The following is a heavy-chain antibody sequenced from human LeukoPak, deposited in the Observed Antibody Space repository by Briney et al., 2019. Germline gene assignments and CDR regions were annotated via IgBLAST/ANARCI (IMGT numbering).Heavy chain of an antibody. CDR2: ITGGGDTT. D-gene: IGHD3-9*01. CDR1: GFTFSSYG. V-gene: IGHV3-23*01. Sequence: GGSLRLSCAASGFTFSSYGMHWVRQAPGKGLEWVSAITGGGDTTYYADSVKGRFTISRDNSKNTLYLQMNNLRAEDTAIYYCAKAANYDILTGYYLDYWGQGTLVTVSS. J-gene: IGHJ4*02. CDR3: AKAANYDILTGYYLDY.